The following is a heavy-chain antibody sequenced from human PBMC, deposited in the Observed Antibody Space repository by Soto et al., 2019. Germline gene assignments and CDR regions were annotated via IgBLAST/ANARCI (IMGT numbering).Heavy chain of an antibody. J-gene: IGHJ4*02. CDR3: ARFSAAPPYYFYY. Sequence: PSETLSLTCAVSGGSISSSNWWSWVRQPPGKGLEWIGEIYHSGSTNYNPSLKSRVTISVDKSKNQFSLKLSSVTAADTAVYYCARFSAAPPYYFYYWGQGTLVTVSS. D-gene: IGHD6-25*01. CDR1: GGSISSSNW. V-gene: IGHV4-4*02. CDR2: IYHSGST.